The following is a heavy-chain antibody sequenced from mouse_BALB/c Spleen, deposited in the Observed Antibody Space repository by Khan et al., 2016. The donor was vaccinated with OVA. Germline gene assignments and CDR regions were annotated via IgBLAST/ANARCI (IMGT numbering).Heavy chain of an antibody. CDR3: ARRGRNGIFDY. CDR2: IDPSTDYT. V-gene: IGHV1-7*01. Sequence: VQLQQSGAELAKPGASVKMSCKASGYTFTAYWVHWVKQRPGQGLEWIGYIDPSTDYTEYNQRFKDKATLTTYKSSSTAYMHLSSLTSEDSAVYYGARRGRNGIFDYWGQGTLVTVSA. CDR1: GYTFTAYW. D-gene: IGHD2-1*01. J-gene: IGHJ3*01.